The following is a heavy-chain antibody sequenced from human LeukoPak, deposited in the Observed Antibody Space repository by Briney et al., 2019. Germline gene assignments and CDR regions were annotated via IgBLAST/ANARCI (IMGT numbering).Heavy chain of an antibody. J-gene: IGHJ6*02. D-gene: IGHD3-10*01. Sequence: VASVKVSCKASGGTFSSYAISWVRQAPGQGLEWMGGIIPIFGTANYAQKFQGRVTITADESTSTAYMELSSLRSEDTAVYYCARGSTGIYYYYGMDVWGQGTTVTVSS. CDR3: ARGSTGIYYYYGMDV. CDR1: GGTFSSYA. V-gene: IGHV1-69*13. CDR2: IIPIFGTA.